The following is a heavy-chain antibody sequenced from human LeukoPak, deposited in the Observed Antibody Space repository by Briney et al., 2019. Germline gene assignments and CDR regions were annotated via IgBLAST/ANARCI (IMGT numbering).Heavy chain of an antibody. CDR3: ARVTYDSSGYYNDY. V-gene: IGHV4-39*07. D-gene: IGHD3-22*01. J-gene: IGHJ4*02. CDR1: GGSISSSSYY. CDR2: IYYSGST. Sequence: PSETLSLTCTVSGGSISSSSYYWGWIRQPPGKGLEWIGSIYYSGSTHYNPSLKSRVTISVDTSKNQFSLKLSSVTAADTAVYYCARVTYDSSGYYNDYWGQGTLVTVSS.